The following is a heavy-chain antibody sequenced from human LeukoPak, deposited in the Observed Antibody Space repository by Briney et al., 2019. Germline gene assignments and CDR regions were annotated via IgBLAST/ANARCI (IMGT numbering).Heavy chain of an antibody. CDR3: AGVVVSEDAFDI. Sequence: SETLSLTCTVSGGSISSYYWSWIRQPPGKGLEWIGYIYYSRSTNYNPSLKSRVAISIDTSKNQFSLKLSSVTAADTAVYYCAGVVVSEDAFDIWGQGTMVTVSS. J-gene: IGHJ3*02. D-gene: IGHD2-2*01. CDR2: IYYSRST. V-gene: IGHV4-59*08. CDR1: GGSISSYY.